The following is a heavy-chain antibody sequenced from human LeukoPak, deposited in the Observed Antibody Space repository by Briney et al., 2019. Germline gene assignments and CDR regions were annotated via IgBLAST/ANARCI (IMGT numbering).Heavy chain of an antibody. Sequence: PGGSLRLSCAASGFTFSRHWMSWVRQAPGKGLEWVANIKQDGSEKYYVDSVKGRFTISRDNAKNSLYLQMNSLRAEDTAVYYCARDPGLAGYCSGGSCYSGDGFDIWGQGTMVTVSS. CDR2: IKQDGSEK. D-gene: IGHD2-15*01. J-gene: IGHJ3*02. CDR3: ARDPGLAGYCSGGSCYSGDGFDI. V-gene: IGHV3-7*01. CDR1: GFTFSRHW.